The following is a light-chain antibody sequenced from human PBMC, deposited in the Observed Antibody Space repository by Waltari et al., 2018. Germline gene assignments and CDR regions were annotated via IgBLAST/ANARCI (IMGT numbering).Light chain of an antibody. J-gene: IGKJ4*01. CDR2: GAS. CDR1: QSVSSY. V-gene: IGKV3-11*01. CDR3: QQRSNWLT. Sequence: EIVLTQSPATLSLSPGERVTLSCRASQSVSSYLAWYQQKPGQAPRLLIYGASNRATGIPARFSGSGSGTDFTLTISSLEPEDCAVYYCQQRSNWLTFGGGTKVEIK.